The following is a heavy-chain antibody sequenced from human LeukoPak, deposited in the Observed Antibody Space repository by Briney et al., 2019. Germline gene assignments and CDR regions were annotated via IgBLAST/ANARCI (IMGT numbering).Heavy chain of an antibody. V-gene: IGHV4-34*01. Sequence: PSETLSLTCAVYGGSFSGYYWSWIRQPPGKGLEWIGEINHSGSTNYNPSLKSRVPISVDTSKNQFSLKLSSVTAADTAVYYCARGLWWCSTRRGCWFDPWGQGTLVTVSS. CDR2: INHSGST. J-gene: IGHJ5*02. CDR3: ARGLWWCSTRRGCWFDP. CDR1: GGSFSGYY. D-gene: IGHD2-8*02.